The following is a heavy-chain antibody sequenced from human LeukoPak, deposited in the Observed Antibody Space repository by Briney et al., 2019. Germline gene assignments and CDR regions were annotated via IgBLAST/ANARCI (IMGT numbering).Heavy chain of an antibody. Sequence: ASVKVSCKASGYTFTGYYMHWVRQAPGQGLEWMGWINPNSGGTNYAQKFQGRVTMTRDTSISTAYMELSRLRSDDTAVYYCARAGIILTGYLDYWGQGTLVTVSS. V-gene: IGHV1-2*02. J-gene: IGHJ4*02. CDR2: INPNSGGT. CDR1: GYTFTGYY. D-gene: IGHD3-9*01. CDR3: ARAGIILTGYLDY.